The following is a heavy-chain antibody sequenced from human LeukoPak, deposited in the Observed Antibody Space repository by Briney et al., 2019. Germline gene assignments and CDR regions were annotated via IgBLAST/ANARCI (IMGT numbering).Heavy chain of an antibody. CDR2: INHSGST. CDR1: GVSFSGYY. V-gene: IGHV4-34*01. D-gene: IGHD2-2*01. J-gene: IGHJ4*02. CDR3: ARDGIVVVPAAQGYYFDY. Sequence: PSETLSLTCAVYGVSFSGYYWSWIRQPPGKGLEWIGEINHSGSTNYNPSLKSRVTISVDTSKNQFSLKLSSVTAADTAVYYCARDGIVVVPAAQGYYFDYWGQGTLVTVSS.